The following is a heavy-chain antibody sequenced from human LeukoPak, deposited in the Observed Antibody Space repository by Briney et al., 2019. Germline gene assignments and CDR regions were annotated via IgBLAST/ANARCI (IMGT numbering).Heavy chain of an antibody. CDR3: ARDFSAYRFGEFDY. D-gene: IGHD3-10*01. V-gene: IGHV3-30*03. CDR1: GFTFSYYG. Sequence: PGGSLRLSCAASGFTFSYYGMHWVRQAPGKGLEWVAVISYDGGNKYYADSVKGRFTISRDNSKNTLDLQMNSLRPEDTAVYYCARDFSAYRFGEFDYWGQGTLVTVS. J-gene: IGHJ4*02. CDR2: ISYDGGNK.